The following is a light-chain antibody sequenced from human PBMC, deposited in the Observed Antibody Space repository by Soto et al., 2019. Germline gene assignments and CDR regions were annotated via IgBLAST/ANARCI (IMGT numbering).Light chain of an antibody. J-gene: IGKJ4*01. CDR1: QGVSSS. V-gene: IGKV3-11*01. CDR3: QQRSDWPPSLT. CDR2: AAS. Sequence: EIVLTQSPATQSLSPGERATLSCRASQGVSSSLAWYQQKPGQAPRLLIYAASNRATGIPTRFSSSGSGTDFTLTISSLEPEDFGVYYCQQRSDWPPSLTFGGGTKVDIK.